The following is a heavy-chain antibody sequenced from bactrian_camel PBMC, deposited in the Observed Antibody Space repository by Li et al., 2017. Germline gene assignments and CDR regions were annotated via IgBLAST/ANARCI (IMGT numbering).Heavy chain of an antibody. J-gene: IGHJ4*01. V-gene: IGHV3S53*01. D-gene: IGHD3*01. Sequence: HVQLVESGGGSVQPGGSLRLSCATSGSIYDTMCMGWVRQAPGKEREGVAAIDNDGTTSYAESVKGRFTITKNNAKNTLYLEMNSLKPEDTATYICATGGTVYCNHGPAAKVGPGTQVTVS. CDR1: GSIYDTMC. CDR2: IDNDGTT.